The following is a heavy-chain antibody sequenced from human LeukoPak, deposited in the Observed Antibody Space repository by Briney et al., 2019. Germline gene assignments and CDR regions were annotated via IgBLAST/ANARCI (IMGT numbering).Heavy chain of an antibody. D-gene: IGHD2-2*01. J-gene: IGHJ4*02. Sequence: GGSLRLSCAASGFTFSSNAMSWVRRAPGKGLEWVSAICGSGGSTYYADSVKGRFTISRDNSKNTLYLQVNSLRAEDTAVYYCAKVPGPRLGLAYCSSTSCQTSEGVDYWGQGTLVTVSS. V-gene: IGHV3-23*01. CDR2: ICGSGGST. CDR1: GFTFSSNA. CDR3: AKVPGPRLGLAYCSSTSCQTSEGVDY.